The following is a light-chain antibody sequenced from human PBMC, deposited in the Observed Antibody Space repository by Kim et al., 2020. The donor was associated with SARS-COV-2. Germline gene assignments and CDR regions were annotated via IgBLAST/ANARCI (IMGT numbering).Light chain of an antibody. CDR1: QSVSSSY. Sequence: EIVLTQSPGTLSLSPGERATLSCRASQSVSSSYLAWYQQKPGQAPRLLVYGASSRATGIPDRFSGSGSGTDFTLTISRLEPEDFAMYYCQQYGNSPRYTFGQGTKLEI. J-gene: IGKJ2*01. CDR3: QQYGNSPRYT. CDR2: GAS. V-gene: IGKV3-20*01.